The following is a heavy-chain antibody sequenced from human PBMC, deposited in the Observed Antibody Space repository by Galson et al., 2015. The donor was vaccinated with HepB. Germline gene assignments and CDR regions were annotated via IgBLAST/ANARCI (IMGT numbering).Heavy chain of an antibody. V-gene: IGHV3-30*02. Sequence: SLRLSCAASGFTFSSYGMHWVRQAPGKGLEWVAFIRYDGSNKYYADSVKGRFTISRDNSKNTLYLQMNSLRAEDTAVYYCAKVTPTLIEYSGYDREAGFDYWGQGTLVTVSS. CDR1: GFTFSSYG. D-gene: IGHD5-12*01. CDR2: IRYDGSNK. CDR3: AKVTPTLIEYSGYDREAGFDY. J-gene: IGHJ4*02.